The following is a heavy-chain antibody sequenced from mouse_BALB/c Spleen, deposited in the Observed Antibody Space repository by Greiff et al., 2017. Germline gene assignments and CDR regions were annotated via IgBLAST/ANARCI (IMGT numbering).Heavy chain of an antibody. D-gene: IGHD2-4*01. V-gene: IGHV5-6-4*01. Sequence: EVNVVESGGGLVKPGGSLKLSCAASGFTFSSYTMSWVRQTPEKRLEWVATISSGGSYTYYPDSVKGRFTISRDNAKNTLYLQMSSLKSEDTAMYYCTRGGITKALDYWGQGTSVTVSS. CDR2: ISSGGSYT. J-gene: IGHJ4*01. CDR3: TRGGITKALDY. CDR1: GFTFSSYT.